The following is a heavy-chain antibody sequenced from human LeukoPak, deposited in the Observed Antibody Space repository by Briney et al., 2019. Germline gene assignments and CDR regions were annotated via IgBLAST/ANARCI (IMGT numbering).Heavy chain of an antibody. V-gene: IGHV4-39*01. CDR3: ALTMVRGVITYYFDY. J-gene: IGHJ4*02. Sequence: SETLPLTCTVSGGSISSSNSYWGWIRQPPGKGLEWIGTIYYSGSTYYNPSLKSRVSISVDTSKNQFSLKLSSVTAADTAVYYCALTMVRGVITYYFDYWGQGTLVTVSS. CDR1: GGSISSSNSY. CDR2: IYYSGST. D-gene: IGHD3-10*01.